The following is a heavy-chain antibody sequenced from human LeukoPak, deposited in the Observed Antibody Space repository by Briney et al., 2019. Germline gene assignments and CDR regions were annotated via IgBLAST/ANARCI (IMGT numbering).Heavy chain of an antibody. Sequence: VASVKVSCKASGYTFTSYYMHWVRQAPGQGLEWMGIINPSGGSTSYAQKFQGRVTMTRDMSTSTVYMELSSLRSEDTAVYYCARRSGSYQFDYWGQGTLVTVSS. CDR1: GYTFTSYY. CDR2: INPSGGST. V-gene: IGHV1-46*01. J-gene: IGHJ4*02. CDR3: ARRSGSYQFDY. D-gene: IGHD1-26*01.